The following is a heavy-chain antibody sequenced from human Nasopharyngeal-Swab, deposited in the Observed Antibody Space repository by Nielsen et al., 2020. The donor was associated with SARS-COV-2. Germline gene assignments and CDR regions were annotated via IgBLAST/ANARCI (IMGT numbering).Heavy chain of an antibody. Sequence: GESLKISCAASGFSFSPYIMNWVRRAPGKGLEWVANIKQDGSEKYYIDSVKGRFTISRDNAKSSLFLEMTSLRVEDTALYYCATDGYSFGYDRGYWGQGTLVIVSS. V-gene: IGHV3-7*01. CDR1: GFSFSPYI. D-gene: IGHD4-11*01. J-gene: IGHJ4*02. CDR3: ATDGYSFGYDRGY. CDR2: IKQDGSEK.